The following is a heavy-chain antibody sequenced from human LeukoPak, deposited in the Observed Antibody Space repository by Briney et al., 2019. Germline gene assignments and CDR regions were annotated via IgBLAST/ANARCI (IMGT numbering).Heavy chain of an antibody. CDR3: ARAIKYYYDSSGSFYFDY. V-gene: IGHV4-59*01. Sequence: SETLSLTCTVSGGSISSYYWDWIRQPPGKGLEWIGYIYYSGSTNYNPSLKSRVTISVDTSKNQFSLKLSSVTAADTAVYYCARAIKYYYDSSGSFYFDYWGQGTLVTVSS. J-gene: IGHJ4*02. CDR2: IYYSGST. D-gene: IGHD3-22*01. CDR1: GGSISSYY.